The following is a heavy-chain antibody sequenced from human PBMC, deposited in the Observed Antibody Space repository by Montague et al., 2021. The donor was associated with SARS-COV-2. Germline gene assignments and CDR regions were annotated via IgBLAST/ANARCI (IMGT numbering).Heavy chain of an antibody. D-gene: IGHD3-10*01. CDR3: ARGRDSGTYFGTKYYFQYGLDG. CDR2: VDRSGTA. Sequence: SETLSLTCDFSDGSVSAYFWSWVRQLPGKGLEWIGQVDRSGTAHYSPSLQSRLTLSVDTSNNQVSLNLTSVTATDTATYYCARGRDSGTYFGTKYYFQYGLDGWGQGTTVTVSS. J-gene: IGHJ6*02. V-gene: IGHV4-34*01. CDR1: DGSVSAYF.